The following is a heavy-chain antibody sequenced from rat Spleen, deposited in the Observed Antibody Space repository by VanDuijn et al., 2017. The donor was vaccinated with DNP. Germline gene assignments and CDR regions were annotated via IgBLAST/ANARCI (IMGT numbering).Heavy chain of an antibody. J-gene: IGHJ3*01. CDR1: GFTFSAYY. CDR2: ISHEGSST. CDR3: TRHSSYMDCFVY. V-gene: IGHV5-22*01. D-gene: IGHD1-12*01. Sequence: EVQLVESGGGLVQPGRSLKLSCAASGFTFSAYYMAWVRQAPAKGLEWVASISHEGSSTYYRGSVKGRFTISRDNAKSTLYLQMNSLRSEDTANYYCTRHSSYMDCFVYWGQGTLVTVSS.